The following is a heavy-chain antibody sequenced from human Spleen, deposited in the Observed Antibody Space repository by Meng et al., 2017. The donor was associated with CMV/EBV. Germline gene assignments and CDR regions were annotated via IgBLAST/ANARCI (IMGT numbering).Heavy chain of an antibody. J-gene: IGHJ4*02. V-gene: IGHV3-21*01. CDR3: ARDPHQGRHYDSSGYYYYFDY. CDR1: SYS. CDR2: ISSSSSYI. Sequence: SYSMNCVRQARGKGLEWVSSISSSSSYIYYADSVKGRFTISRDNAKNSLYLQMNSLRAEDTAVYYCARDPHQGRHYDSSGYYYYFDYWGQGTLVTVSS. D-gene: IGHD3-22*01.